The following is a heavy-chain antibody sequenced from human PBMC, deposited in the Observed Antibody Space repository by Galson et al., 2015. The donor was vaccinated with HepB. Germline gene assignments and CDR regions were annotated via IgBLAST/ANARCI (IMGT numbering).Heavy chain of an antibody. CDR2: IYYSGST. J-gene: IGHJ4*02. Sequence: ETLSLTCTVSGGSISSYCWSWIRQPPGKGLEWIGYIYYSGSTNYNPSLKSRVTISVDTSKNQFSLKLSSVTAADTAVYYCARDRGDYYDSSGYYFRGRGTFDYWGQGTLVTVSS. CDR3: ARDRGDYYDSSGYYFRGRGTFDY. V-gene: IGHV4-59*01. D-gene: IGHD3-22*01. CDR1: GGSISSYC.